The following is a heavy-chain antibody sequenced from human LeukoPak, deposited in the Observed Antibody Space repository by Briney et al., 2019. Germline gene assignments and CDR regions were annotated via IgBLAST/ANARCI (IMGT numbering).Heavy chain of an antibody. Sequence: SETLSLTCTVSGYSISSDYYWGWIQQPPGKGLEWIGFIYHSGSTYYNPSLKSRVTISVDTSKNQFSLKLSSVTAADTAVYYCARYDVWGTYRAFDYWGQGTLVTVSS. CDR1: GYSISSDYY. D-gene: IGHD3-16*02. J-gene: IGHJ4*02. CDR3: ARYDVWGTYRAFDY. CDR2: IYHSGST. V-gene: IGHV4-38-2*02.